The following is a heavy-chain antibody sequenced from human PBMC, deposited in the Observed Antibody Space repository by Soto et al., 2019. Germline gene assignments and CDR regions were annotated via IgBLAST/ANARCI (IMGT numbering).Heavy chain of an antibody. D-gene: IGHD3-22*01. Sequence: GGSLRLSCAASGFTFSSYAMSWVRQAPGKGLEWVSAISGSGGSTYYADSVKGRFTISRDNSKNTLYLQMNSLRAEDTAVYYCAXSPPYDSSGPRRGWFDPWGQGTLVTVSS. J-gene: IGHJ5*02. V-gene: IGHV3-23*01. CDR2: ISGSGGST. CDR1: GFTFSSYA. CDR3: AXSPPYDSSGPRRGWFDP.